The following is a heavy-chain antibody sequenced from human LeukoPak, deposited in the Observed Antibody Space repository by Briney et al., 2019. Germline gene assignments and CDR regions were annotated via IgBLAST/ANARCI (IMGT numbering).Heavy chain of an antibody. J-gene: IGHJ3*02. CDR1: GFTFSNAW. CDR2: IKSKTDGGTT. CDR3: TTDYAAGTEGAFDI. D-gene: IGHD6-13*01. V-gene: IGHV3-15*01. Sequence: GGSLRLSCAASGFTFSNAWMSWVRQAPGKGLEWVGRIKSKTDGGTTDYAAPVKGRFTISRDDSKNTLYLQMNSLKTEDTAVYYCTTDYAAGTEGAFDIWGQGTMVTVSS.